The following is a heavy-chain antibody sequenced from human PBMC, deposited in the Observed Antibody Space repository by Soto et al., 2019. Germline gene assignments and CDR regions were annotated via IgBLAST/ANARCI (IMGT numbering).Heavy chain of an antibody. J-gene: IGHJ3*02. D-gene: IGHD6-13*01. V-gene: IGHV4-4*02. CDR3: AREPGIAAAGSKEDAFDI. CDR2: IYHSGST. CDR1: SGSISSSNW. Sequence: QVQLQESGPGLVKPSGTLSLTCAVSSGSISSSNWWSWVRQPPGKGLEGIGEIYHSGSTNYNPSLKSRVTILVDKSKNQFSLKLSSVTAADTAVYYCAREPGIAAAGSKEDAFDIWGQGTMVTVSS.